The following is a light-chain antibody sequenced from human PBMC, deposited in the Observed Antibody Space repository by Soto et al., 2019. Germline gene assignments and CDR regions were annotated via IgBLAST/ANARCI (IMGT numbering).Light chain of an antibody. Sequence: DIQMTQSPSSVSASVGDRVTITCRASQGVSTWLAWYQQKPGKAPNLLIYTASSLQRGVPSRFSGSGSGTDFTLTINGLQPEDFATYYCQQAASFPITVGQGTRLEIK. CDR3: QQAASFPIT. V-gene: IGKV1-12*01. CDR1: QGVSTW. J-gene: IGKJ5*01. CDR2: TAS.